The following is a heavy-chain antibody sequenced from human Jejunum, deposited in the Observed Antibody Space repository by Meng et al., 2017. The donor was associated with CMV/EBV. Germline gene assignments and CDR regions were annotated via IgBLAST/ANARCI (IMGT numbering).Heavy chain of an antibody. CDR1: GYTFTGHY. CDR3: VREGRGSPNDAFDI. CDR2: VKPRDGAT. Sequence: ASGYTFTGHYIHWVRQAPGQGLEWMGWVKPRDGATDYSPKFQGRVTMTRDTSSSTAYMELSRLTFDDTAVYYCVREGRGSPNDAFDIWSQGTMVTVSS. D-gene: IGHD2-15*01. V-gene: IGHV1-2*02. J-gene: IGHJ3*02.